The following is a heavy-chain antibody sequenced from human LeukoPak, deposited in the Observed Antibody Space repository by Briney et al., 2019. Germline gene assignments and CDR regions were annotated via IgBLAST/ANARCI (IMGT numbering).Heavy chain of an antibody. CDR2: IIGSSDLI. CDR3: ARVRGATLSHHYFDY. J-gene: IGHJ4*02. D-gene: IGHD1-26*01. Sequence: GGSLRLSCAASGFTFSTYSMNWVRQAPGKGLEWVSFIIGSSDLIYYADSVKGRFTISRDNAKNSLYLQVNSLRDEDTAVYYCARVRGATLSHHYFDYWGQGALVTVSS. V-gene: IGHV3-48*02. CDR1: GFTFSTYS.